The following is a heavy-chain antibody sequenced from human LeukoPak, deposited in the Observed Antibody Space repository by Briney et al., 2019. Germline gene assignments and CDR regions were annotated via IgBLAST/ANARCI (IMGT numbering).Heavy chain of an antibody. CDR1: GYSFASYW. D-gene: IGHD5-12*01. J-gene: IGHJ4*02. CDR3: ARRGDSGYVYFDY. V-gene: IGHV5-51*01. CDR2: IYPSDSDT. Sequence: GESLKISCKGFGYSFASYWIGWVRQMPGKGLEWMGIIYPSDSDTRYNPSFQGQVTISADESINTAYLQWSSLKASDTAMYYCARRGDSGYVYFDYWGQGTLVTVSS.